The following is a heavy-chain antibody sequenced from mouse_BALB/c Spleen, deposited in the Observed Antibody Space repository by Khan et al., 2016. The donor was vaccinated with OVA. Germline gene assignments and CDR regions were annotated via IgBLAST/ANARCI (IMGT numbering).Heavy chain of an antibody. CDR1: GFTFSSYS. V-gene: IGHV5-6-4*01. CDR2: FTSGGSYT. CDR3: TRYRNYYGSSFYLDY. Sequence: EVELVESGGDLVKPGGSLRLSCAASGFTFSSYSMSWVRQTPEKRLEWVATFTSGGSYTYYPDSVQGRFTFSRDNAKNHLFLQMRSLRSEDTAIYYCTRYRNYYGSSFYLDYWGQGTTLTGSS. D-gene: IGHD1-1*01. J-gene: IGHJ2*01.